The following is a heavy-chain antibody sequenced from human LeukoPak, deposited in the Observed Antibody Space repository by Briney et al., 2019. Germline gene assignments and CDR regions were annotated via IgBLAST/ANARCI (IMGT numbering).Heavy chain of an antibody. CDR3: ARDLGTLH. CDR1: GFTFSSYW. V-gene: IGHV3-7*01. CDR2: IKKDGSEK. J-gene: IGHJ4*02. Sequence: GGSLRLSCAASGFTFSSYWMSWVRPAPGKGPEWVSNIKKDGSEKYYVDSVKGRFTISRDNAKNSLYLQMNSLRAEDTAVYYCARDLGTLHWGQGTLVTVSS.